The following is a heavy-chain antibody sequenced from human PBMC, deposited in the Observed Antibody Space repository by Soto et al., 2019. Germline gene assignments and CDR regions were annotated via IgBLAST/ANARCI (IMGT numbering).Heavy chain of an antibody. Sequence: ASVKVSCKASGYTFTSYGISWVRQAPGQGLEWMGWISAYNGNTNYAQKLQGRVTMTTDTSTSTAYMELRSLRSDDTAVYYCAKDLQKLGDYYYDSSGYYKTSGFDYWGQGTLVTVSS. V-gene: IGHV1-18*01. J-gene: IGHJ4*02. CDR1: GYTFTSYG. D-gene: IGHD3-22*01. CDR3: AKDLQKLGDYYYDSSGYYKTSGFDY. CDR2: ISAYNGNT.